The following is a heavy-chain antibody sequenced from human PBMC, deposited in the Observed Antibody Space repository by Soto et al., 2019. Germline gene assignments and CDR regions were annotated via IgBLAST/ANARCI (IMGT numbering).Heavy chain of an antibody. D-gene: IGHD3-3*01. Sequence: QVQLVQSGAEVKKPGSSVKVSCKASGGTFSTYAISWVRQAPGQGLEWMGGIIPIFGTAKYAQKFQGRVTITADESTSTACMELSSVRSEDTAVYYCEREIFGVIISGGRDAFDIWGQGTMVTVSS. CDR2: IIPIFGTA. CDR3: EREIFGVIISGGRDAFDI. V-gene: IGHV1-69*01. CDR1: GGTFSTYA. J-gene: IGHJ3*02.